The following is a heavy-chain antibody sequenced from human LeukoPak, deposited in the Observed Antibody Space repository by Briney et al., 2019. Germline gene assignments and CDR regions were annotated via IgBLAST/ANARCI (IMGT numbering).Heavy chain of an antibody. D-gene: IGHD2-2*01. CDR3: ARDGSGPAAYYYYYMDV. CDR2: IWYDGSNK. J-gene: IGHJ6*03. CDR1: GFTFSSYG. V-gene: IGHV3-33*01. Sequence: GGSLRLSCAASGFTFSSYGMHWVRQAPGKGLEGVAVIWYDGSNKYYADSVKGRFTISRDNSKNTLYLQMNSLRAEDTAVYYCARDGSGPAAYYYYYMDVWGKGTTVTVSS.